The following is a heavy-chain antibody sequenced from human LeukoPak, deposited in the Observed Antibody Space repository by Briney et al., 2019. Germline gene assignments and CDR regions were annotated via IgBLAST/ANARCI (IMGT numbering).Heavy chain of an antibody. CDR1: GGSISSSSYY. J-gene: IGHJ6*03. D-gene: IGHD3-9*01. V-gene: IGHV4-39*07. CDR2: IYYSGST. CDR3: ARHPSAGGFDWLLHDYYYYYMDV. Sequence: PSETLSLTCTVSGGSISSSSYYWGWIRQPPGKGLEWIGSIYYSGSTYYNPSLKSRVTISVDTSKNQFSLKLTSVTAADTAVYYCARHPSAGGFDWLLHDYYYYYMDVWGKGTTVTISS.